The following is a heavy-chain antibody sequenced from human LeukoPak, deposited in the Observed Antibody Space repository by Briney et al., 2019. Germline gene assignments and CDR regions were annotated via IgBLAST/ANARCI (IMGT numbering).Heavy chain of an antibody. V-gene: IGHV1-2*02. J-gene: IGHJ5*02. Sequence: EASVKVSCKTSGYTFTSYGISWVRQAPGQGLEWMGWINPNSGGTNYAQKFQGRVTMTRDTSISTAYMELSRLRSDDTAVYYCARARWGSITMVRGVKVAYNWFDPWGQGTLVTVSS. D-gene: IGHD3-10*01. CDR1: GYTFTSYG. CDR3: ARARWGSITMVRGVKVAYNWFDP. CDR2: INPNSGGT.